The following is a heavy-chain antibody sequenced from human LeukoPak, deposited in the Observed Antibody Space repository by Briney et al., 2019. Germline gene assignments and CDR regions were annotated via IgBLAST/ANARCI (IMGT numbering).Heavy chain of an antibody. J-gene: IGHJ4*02. CDR3: ARLLRNIAAAVYFFDY. CDR2: IYPGDSDT. V-gene: IGHV5-51*01. D-gene: IGHD6-13*01. Sequence: GESLKISCKGSGYSFTTYWIGWVRQMPGKGLEWMGIIYPGDSDTRYSPSFQGQGTISADKSISNAYLQWSSLKASDTAMYYCARLLRNIAAAVYFFDYWGQGTLVTVSS. CDR1: GYSFTTYW.